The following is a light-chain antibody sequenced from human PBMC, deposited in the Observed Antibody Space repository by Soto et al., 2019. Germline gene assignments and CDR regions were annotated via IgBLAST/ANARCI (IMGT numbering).Light chain of an antibody. J-gene: IGKJ1*01. Sequence: AIRMTQSPSSLSASTGDRVTITCRSRQGISSYLAWYQQKPGKAPKLLIYAASTLQSGVPSRFSGSGSGTDFTLTISCLQSEDFATYYYQQYYSYPRTFGQATKVEIK. CDR3: QQYYSYPRT. V-gene: IGKV1-8*01. CDR1: QGISSY. CDR2: AAS.